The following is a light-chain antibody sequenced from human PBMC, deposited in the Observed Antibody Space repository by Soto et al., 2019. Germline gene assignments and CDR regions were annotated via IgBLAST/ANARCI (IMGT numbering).Light chain of an antibody. CDR3: QQYDNLPYT. CDR2: DAS. V-gene: IGKV1-33*01. Sequence: DIQMTQSPSSLSASVGDRVTITCQASQDSSNYLNWYQQKPGKAPKLLIYDASNLETGVPSRFSGSGSGTDFPFTISSLQPEDIATYYCQQYDNLPYTFGQGTKLEI. CDR1: QDSSNY. J-gene: IGKJ2*01.